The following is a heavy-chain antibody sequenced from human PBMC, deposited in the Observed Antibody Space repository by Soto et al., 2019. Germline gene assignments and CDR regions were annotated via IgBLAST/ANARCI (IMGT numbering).Heavy chain of an antibody. CDR1: GGSFSDFA. V-gene: IGHV1-69*01. CDR2: VIPMFAAS. J-gene: IGHJ4*02. CDR3: ARGGIVAVPAALSSYHDYTNYRFDS. Sequence: QVQLAQSGAEVRKPGSSVKVSCGASGGSFSDFAFSWVRQAPGQGLEWMGGVIPMFAASKYAQRFQDRVTITADASTNTVYLALSSLTSDNTATYYCARGGIVAVPAALSSYHDYTNYRFDSWGQGTLVTVSS. D-gene: IGHD2-15*01.